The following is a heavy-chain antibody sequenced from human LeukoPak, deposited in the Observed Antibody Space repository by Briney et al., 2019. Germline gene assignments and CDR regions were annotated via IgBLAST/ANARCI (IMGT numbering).Heavy chain of an antibody. Sequence: PGGSLRLSCAASGFTFSSYGMHWVRQAPGKGLEWVAVISYDGSNKYYADSVKGRFTISRDNSKNTLYLQMNSLRAEDTAVYYCAKSGSQYCSGGSCYSDYYYGMDVWGQGTTVTVSS. D-gene: IGHD2-15*01. CDR3: AKSGSQYCSGGSCYSDYYYGMDV. J-gene: IGHJ6*02. CDR1: GFTFSSYG. CDR2: ISYDGSNK. V-gene: IGHV3-30*18.